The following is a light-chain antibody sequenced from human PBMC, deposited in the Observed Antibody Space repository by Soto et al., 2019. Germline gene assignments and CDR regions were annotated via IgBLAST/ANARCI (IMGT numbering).Light chain of an antibody. CDR2: GAS. J-gene: IGKJ5*01. CDR3: QYFGSSPPVI. V-gene: IGKV3-20*01. Sequence: EIELTQSPGTLSLSLGESATLSSRVSQTTSTRYVAWYQQRRGLAPRLLVYGASTRAAGIPDRFRGSGSGSEFSLTISGLEPEDFAVYFCQYFGSSPPVIFGQGTRLEIK. CDR1: QTTSTRY.